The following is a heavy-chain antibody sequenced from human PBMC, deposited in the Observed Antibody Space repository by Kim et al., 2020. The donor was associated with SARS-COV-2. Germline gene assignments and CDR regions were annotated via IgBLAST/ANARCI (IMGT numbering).Heavy chain of an antibody. J-gene: IGHJ6*02. D-gene: IGHD2-2*01. CDR2: IYYSGST. V-gene: IGHV4-39*07. CDR3: ARDGVVPAAMRDYYYGMDV. Sequence: SETLSLTCTVSVGSISSSSYYWGWIRQPPGKGLEWIGSIYYSGSTYYNPSLKSRVTISVDTSKNQFSLKLSSVTAADTAVYYCARDGVVPAAMRDYYYGMDVWGQGTTVTVSS. CDR1: VGSISSSSYY.